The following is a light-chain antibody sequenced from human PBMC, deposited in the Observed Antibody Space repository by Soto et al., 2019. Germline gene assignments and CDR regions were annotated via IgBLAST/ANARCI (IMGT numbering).Light chain of an antibody. V-gene: IGLV1-47*01. CDR2: ENN. Sequence: QSVLRQPPSASGTPGQSVTISCSGSTSNIGSSSVYWYQQLPGTAPKVFIYENNRRPSGVPDRFSGSKSGTSASLAISGLRSEDEADYYCATWDYSLSGPVFGGGTKLTVL. CDR1: TSNIGSSS. CDR3: ATWDYSLSGPV. J-gene: IGLJ2*01.